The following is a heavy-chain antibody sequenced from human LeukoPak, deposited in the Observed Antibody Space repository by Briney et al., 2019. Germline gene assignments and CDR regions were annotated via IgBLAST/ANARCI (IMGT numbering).Heavy chain of an antibody. CDR3: AKGNGSGSWLVDV. Sequence: GGSLRLSCAASGFTFSNYAMNWVRQVPGKGLEWVSGISAGDANTYYADSVKGRFTISRDNSKNTLNLEMNSLRTEDTAVYHCAKGNGSGSWLVDVWGKGTTVTVSS. J-gene: IGHJ6*04. V-gene: IGHV3-23*01. CDR1: GFTFSNYA. CDR2: ISAGDANT. D-gene: IGHD3-10*01.